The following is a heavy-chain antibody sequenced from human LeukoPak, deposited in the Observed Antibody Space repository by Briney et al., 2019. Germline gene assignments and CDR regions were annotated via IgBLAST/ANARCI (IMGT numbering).Heavy chain of an antibody. V-gene: IGHV4-39*07. CDR1: GGSISSSSYY. CDR2: IYYSGST. J-gene: IGHJ4*02. D-gene: IGHD3-9*01. Sequence: SETLSLTCTVSGGSISSSSYYWGWIRQPPGKGLEWIGSIYYSGSTSYNPSLKSRVTISVDTSKNQFSLKLSSVTAADTAVYYCARDDYDILDYWGQGTLVTVSS. CDR3: ARDDYDILDY.